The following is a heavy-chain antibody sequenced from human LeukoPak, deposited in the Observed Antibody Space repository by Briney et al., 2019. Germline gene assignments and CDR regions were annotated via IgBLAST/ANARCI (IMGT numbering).Heavy chain of an antibody. D-gene: IGHD1-1*01. CDR3: ARDGYNLTPLDY. J-gene: IGHJ4*02. V-gene: IGHV3-74*01. CDR2: INYDGTST. CDR1: GLTFNSHW. Sequence: GGSLRLSCAASGLTFNSHWMHWVRQAPGKGLVWVSRINYDGTSTDYADSVKGRFTISRDNAKNTLYLQVNSLRPEDTALYYCARDGYNLTPLDYWGQGTLVTVSS.